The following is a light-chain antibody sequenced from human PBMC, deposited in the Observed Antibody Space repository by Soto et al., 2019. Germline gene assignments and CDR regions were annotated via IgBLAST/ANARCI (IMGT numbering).Light chain of an antibody. CDR2: SAS. CDR3: QQTYSSVT. CDR1: QSISGH. V-gene: IGKV1-39*01. Sequence: DIQVTQSPSSLSSSVGDRVSITCRASQSISGHLNWYQHKPGEAPHILSYSASSLQSGVPSRFSGSESGPEFTLTISSLQPEDFATYYRQQTYSSVTFGQGTRLEIK. J-gene: IGKJ5*01.